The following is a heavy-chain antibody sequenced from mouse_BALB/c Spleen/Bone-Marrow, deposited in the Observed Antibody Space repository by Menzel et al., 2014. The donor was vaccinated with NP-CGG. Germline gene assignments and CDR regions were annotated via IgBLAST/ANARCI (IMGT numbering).Heavy chain of an antibody. V-gene: IGHV7-3*02. J-gene: IGHJ3*01. CDR2: IRNKANGHTT. D-gene: IGHD2-1*01. CDR3: ARDIGNYVRFAY. CDR1: GFTFTDYY. Sequence: EVQVVESGGGLVQPGGSLRLSCATSGFTFTDYYMSWVRQPPGKALEWLGFIRNKANGHTTEYSASVKGRFTISRDNSQSILYLQMNTLRAEDSATYYCARDIGNYVRFAYWGQGTLVTVSA.